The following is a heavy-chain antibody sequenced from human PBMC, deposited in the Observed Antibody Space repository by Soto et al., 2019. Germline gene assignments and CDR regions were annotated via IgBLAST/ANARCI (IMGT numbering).Heavy chain of an antibody. Sequence: TGAAMRLSCAASGFTVSDDYMSWVRQPPGKGLEWVSDISNSSRIINFADAVKGRFAISRDNAKNSLYLQMNSLRAEDTAVYYCARDLSFYDSSGYLPYYFDYWGQGTLVTVSS. CDR2: ISNSSRII. J-gene: IGHJ4*02. CDR3: ARDLSFYDSSGYLPYYFDY. CDR1: GFTVSDDY. V-gene: IGHV3-11*06. D-gene: IGHD3-22*01.